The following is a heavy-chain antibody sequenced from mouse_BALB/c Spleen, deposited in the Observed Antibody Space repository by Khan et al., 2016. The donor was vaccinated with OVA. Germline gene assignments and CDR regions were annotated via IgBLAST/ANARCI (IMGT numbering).Heavy chain of an antibody. CDR2: LNTYTGEP. CDR3: ARPPYYADTMAY. V-gene: IGHV9-3-1*01. Sequence: QIQLVQSGPELKKPGETVKISCKASGYTFTSFGMNWVMQAPGKGLEWMGWLNTYTGEPTYADDFKGRFAFSLDTSASTAYLQINNIKNEDTATYFCARPPYYADTMAYWGQGTSLTVSS. CDR1: GYTFTSFG. J-gene: IGHJ4*01. D-gene: IGHD2-10*01.